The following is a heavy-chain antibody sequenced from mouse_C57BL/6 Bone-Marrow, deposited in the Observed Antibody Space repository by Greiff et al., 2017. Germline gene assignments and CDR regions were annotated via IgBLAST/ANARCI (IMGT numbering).Heavy chain of an antibody. CDR1: GYTFTSYW. CDR3: ARGDHYYGSRSAY. J-gene: IGHJ3*01. CDR2: INPSSGST. D-gene: IGHD1-1*01. Sequence: VQLQQSGAELVKPGASVKLSCKASGYTFTSYWMHWVKQRPGQGLEWIGYINPSSGSTTYNQKFKDKATLTADKSSSTAYMQLSSLTDEDSAVYYCARGDHYYGSRSAYWGQGTLVTVSA. V-gene: IGHV1-7*01.